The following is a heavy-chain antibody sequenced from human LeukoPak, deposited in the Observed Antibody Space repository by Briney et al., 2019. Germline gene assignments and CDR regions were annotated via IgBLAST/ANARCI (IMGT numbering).Heavy chain of an antibody. J-gene: IGHJ4*02. CDR3: ARQVRYSSGWYSGVGAYFDY. V-gene: IGHV4-39*01. CDR2: IYYTGST. Sequence: PSETLSLTGTVSGGSISSSSYYWGWIRQPPGKGLEWIGSIYYTGSTYYNPSLKSRVTISVDTSKNQFSLKLSSVTAADTAVYYCARQVRYSSGWYSGVGAYFDYWGQGTLVTVSS. D-gene: IGHD6-19*01. CDR1: GGSISSSSYY.